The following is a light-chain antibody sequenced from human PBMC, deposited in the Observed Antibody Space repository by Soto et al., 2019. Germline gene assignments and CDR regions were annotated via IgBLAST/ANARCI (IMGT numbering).Light chain of an antibody. J-gene: IGKJ3*01. CDR2: GAS. CDR3: QQYGSSQFT. CDR1: QSVYSRY. V-gene: IGKV3-20*01. Sequence: EIVLTQSPGTLSLSPGDSATLSCMASQSVYSRYLAWYQQKPGQAPRLLIDGASSRATGIPDRFSGSGSGTDFTLSISRLEPDDFELYYCQQYGSSQFTFGPGTKVDI.